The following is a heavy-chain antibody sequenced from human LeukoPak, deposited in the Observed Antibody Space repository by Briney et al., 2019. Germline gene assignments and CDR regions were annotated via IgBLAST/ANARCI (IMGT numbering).Heavy chain of an antibody. J-gene: IGHJ4*02. CDR3: ARNGFGSSWPLPFDY. D-gene: IGHD6-13*01. CDR2: INHSGST. V-gene: IGHV4-34*01. CDR1: GGSFSGYY. Sequence: SETLSLTCAVYGGSFSGYYWSWIRQPPGKGLEWIGEINHSGSTNYNPSLKSRVTISVDTSKNQFSLKLSSVTAADTAVYYCARNGFGSSWPLPFDYWGQGTLVTVSS.